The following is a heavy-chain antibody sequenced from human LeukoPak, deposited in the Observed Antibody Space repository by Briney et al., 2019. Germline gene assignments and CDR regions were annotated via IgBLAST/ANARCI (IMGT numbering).Heavy chain of an antibody. CDR2: ISGSGGST. J-gene: IGHJ4*02. Sequence: QPGRSLRLSCAASGFTFDDYAMHWVRQAPGKGLEWVSAISGSGGSTYYADSVKGRFTISRDNSKNTLYLQMNSLRAEDTAVYYCAKDGPIVVVAGTVDYWGQGTLVTVSS. CDR1: GFTFDDYA. CDR3: AKDGPIVVVAGTVDY. V-gene: IGHV3-23*01. D-gene: IGHD2-15*01.